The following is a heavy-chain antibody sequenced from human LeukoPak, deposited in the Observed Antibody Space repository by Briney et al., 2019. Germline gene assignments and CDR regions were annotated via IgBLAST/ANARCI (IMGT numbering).Heavy chain of an antibody. J-gene: IGHJ4*02. CDR1: GFTFSSYA. V-gene: IGHV3-33*08. Sequence: GGSLRLSCAASGFTFSSYAMHWVRQAPGKGLEWVAVIWYDGSNKYYADSVKGRFTISRDDSKNTLYLQMNSLRAEDTAVYYCARASGDSGYDLDYWGQGTLVTVSS. CDR3: ARASGDSGYDLDY. CDR2: IWYDGSNK. D-gene: IGHD5-12*01.